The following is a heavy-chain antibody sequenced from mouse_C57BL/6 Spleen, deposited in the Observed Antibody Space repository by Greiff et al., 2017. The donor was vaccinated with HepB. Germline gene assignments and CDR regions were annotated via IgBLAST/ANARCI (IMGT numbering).Heavy chain of an antibody. D-gene: IGHD1-1*02. CDR1: GYTFTSYW. CDR3: TRPQKPGGYYFDY. CDR2: IYPGNSDT. J-gene: IGHJ2*01. V-gene: IGHV1-5*01. Sequence: EVQLQQSGTVLARPGASVKMSCKTSGYTFTSYWMHWVKQRPGQGLEWIGAIYPGNSDTSYNQKFKGKAKLTAVTSASTAYMELSSLTNEDSAVYYCTRPQKPGGYYFDYWGQGTPLTVSS.